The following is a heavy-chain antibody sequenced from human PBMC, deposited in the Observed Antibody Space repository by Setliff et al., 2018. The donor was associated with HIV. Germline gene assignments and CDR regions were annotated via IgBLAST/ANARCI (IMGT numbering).Heavy chain of an antibody. CDR1: GDSIISGDFF. CDR3: ARGRVFCDGDSCYHFDN. Sequence: SETLSLTCSVSGDSIISGDFFWSWIRQSPGKGLEWIGYVYFSGSATLNPSLKSPVSISVDTSKNQFYLTLSSVTATDTAIYYCARGRVFCDGDSCYHFDNWGQGILVTVSS. CDR2: VYFSGSA. D-gene: IGHD2-21*02. V-gene: IGHV4-31*01. J-gene: IGHJ4*02.